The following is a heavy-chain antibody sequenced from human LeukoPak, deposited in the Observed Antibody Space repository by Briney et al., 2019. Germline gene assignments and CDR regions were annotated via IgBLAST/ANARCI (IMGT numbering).Heavy chain of an antibody. J-gene: IGHJ3*02. V-gene: IGHV4-59*01. D-gene: IGHD2/OR15-2a*01. CDR1: GGSISSYY. Sequence: PSETLSLTCTVSGGSISSYYWSWIRQPPGKGLEWIGYIYYSGSTNYNPSLKSRVTISVDTSKNQFSLKLSSVTAADTAVYYCARNSFPARGAFDIWGQGTMVTVSS. CDR2: IYYSGST. CDR3: ARNSFPARGAFDI.